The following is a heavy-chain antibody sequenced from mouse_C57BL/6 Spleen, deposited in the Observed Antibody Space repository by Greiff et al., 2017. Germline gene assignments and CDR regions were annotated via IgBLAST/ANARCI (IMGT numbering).Heavy chain of an antibody. D-gene: IGHD2-3*01. CDR1: GYAFSSSW. Sequence: QVQLKESGPELVKPGASVKISCKASGYAFSSSWMNWVKQRPGKGLEWIGRIYPGDGDTNYNGKFKGKATLTADKSSSTAYMQLSSLTSEDSAVYFCARYDGYYDYAMDYWGQGTSVTVSS. CDR3: ARYDGYYDYAMDY. CDR2: IYPGDGDT. V-gene: IGHV1-82*01. J-gene: IGHJ4*01.